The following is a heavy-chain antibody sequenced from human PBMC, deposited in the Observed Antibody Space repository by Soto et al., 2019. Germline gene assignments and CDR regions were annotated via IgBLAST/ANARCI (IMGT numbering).Heavy chain of an antibody. J-gene: IGHJ4*02. CDR3: AKATYDTTFYTSSFDS. CDR1: EFTFSNYA. Sequence: VQLLESGGGLVQPGGSLRLSCAASEFTFSNYAMTWVRQAPGKGLEWVSLITGSDGRTYYADSVKGRFTISRDNYKITLFLQMNSLRAEDTAVYYCAKATYDTTFYTSSFDSWGQGTLVTVSS. V-gene: IGHV3-23*01. D-gene: IGHD3-22*01. CDR2: ITGSDGRT.